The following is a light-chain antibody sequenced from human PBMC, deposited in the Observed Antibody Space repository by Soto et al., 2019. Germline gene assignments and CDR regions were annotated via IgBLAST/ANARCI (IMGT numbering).Light chain of an antibody. CDR1: QSVSSN. V-gene: IGKV3-15*01. Sequence: EIVMTQAPATLSVSPGERATLSCRARQSVSSNLAWYQQKPGQAPRLLIYGASTRATGIPARFSGSGSGTEFTLTISSLQSEDFAVYYCQQYNNWTPITFGQGTRLETK. J-gene: IGKJ5*01. CDR2: GAS. CDR3: QQYNNWTPIT.